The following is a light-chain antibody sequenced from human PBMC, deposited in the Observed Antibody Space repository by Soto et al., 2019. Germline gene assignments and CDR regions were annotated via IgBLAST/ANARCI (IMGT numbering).Light chain of an antibody. V-gene: IGLV2-14*03. CDR3: SSYTTSNTVV. Sequence: QSVLTQPASVSGSPGQSITISCTGTSSDVGGYDYVSWYQQHPGKAPKVMIYDVSNRPSGVSNRFSGSKSGNTASLTISGLQAEDEADYYCSSYTTSNTVVFGGGTKVTV. CDR2: DVS. CDR1: SSDVGGYDY. J-gene: IGLJ2*01.